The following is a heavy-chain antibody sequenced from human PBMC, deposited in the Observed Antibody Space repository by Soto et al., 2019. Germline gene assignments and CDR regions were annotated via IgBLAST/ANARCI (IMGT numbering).Heavy chain of an antibody. CDR3: ARGGSSWHYRGVDY. J-gene: IGHJ4*02. Sequence: GGSLRLSCAASGFTFSSHWMSWVRQAPGKGLEWVANIKQDGSEKYYVDSVKGRFTISRDNAKNSLYLQMNSLRAEDTAVYYCARGGSSWHYRGVDYWGQGTLVTVSS. V-gene: IGHV3-7*05. CDR1: GFTFSSHW. CDR2: IKQDGSEK. D-gene: IGHD6-13*01.